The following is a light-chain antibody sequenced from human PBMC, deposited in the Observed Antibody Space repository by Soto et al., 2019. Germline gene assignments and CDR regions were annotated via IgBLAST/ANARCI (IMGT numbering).Light chain of an antibody. CDR3: QQSYSTPPT. J-gene: IGKJ1*01. Sequence: DIQMTQSPSSLSASVGDRVTITCRASQSISSYLNWYQHKSGKAPKLLIYVASSLQSGVPSRFSGSGSGTDFTLTISSLQPEDFATYYCQQSYSTPPTFGQGTKVEIK. V-gene: IGKV1-39*01. CDR1: QSISSY. CDR2: VAS.